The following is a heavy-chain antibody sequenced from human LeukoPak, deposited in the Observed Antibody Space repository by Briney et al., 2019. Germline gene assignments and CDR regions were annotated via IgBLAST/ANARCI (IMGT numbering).Heavy chain of an antibody. CDR3: AKVGYDYVWGSYRWYYFDY. Sequence: GGSLRLSCAASRFTFSSYAIHWVRQAPGKGLEWVAVISYDGTNKYYVDSAKGRFTISRDNSKNTLYLQMNSLRAEDTAVYYCAKVGYDYVWGSYRWYYFDYWGQGTLVTVSS. CDR2: ISYDGTNK. D-gene: IGHD3-16*02. CDR1: RFTFSSYA. J-gene: IGHJ4*02. V-gene: IGHV3-30-3*01.